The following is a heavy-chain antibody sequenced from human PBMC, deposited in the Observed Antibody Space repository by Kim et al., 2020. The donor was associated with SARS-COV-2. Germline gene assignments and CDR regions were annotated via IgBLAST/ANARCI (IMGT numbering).Heavy chain of an antibody. CDR2: ISSSGSTI. V-gene: IGHV3-48*03. CDR1: GFTFSSYE. CDR3: ASASGGIMSQYYYYYYMDV. J-gene: IGHJ6*03. D-gene: IGHD3-16*01. Sequence: GGSLRLSCAASGFTFSSYEMNWVRQAPGKGLEWVSYISSSGSTIYYADSVKGRFTISRDNAKNSLYLQMNSLRAEDTAVYYCASASGGIMSQYYYYYYMDVWGKGTTVTVSS.